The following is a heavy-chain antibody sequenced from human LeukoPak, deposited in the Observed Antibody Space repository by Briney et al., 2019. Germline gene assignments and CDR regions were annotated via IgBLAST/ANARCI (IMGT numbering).Heavy chain of an antibody. CDR1: GFTFSNYG. J-gene: IGHJ4*02. Sequence: GGSLRLSCAASGFTFSNYGMHWVRQAPGKGLEWVALISFDGSQKYYADSVKGRFTISRDNSKNTLYLQMNSLRAEDTAVYYCAKDPGGGYFDYWGQGTLVTVSS. CDR2: ISFDGSQK. CDR3: AKDPGGGYFDY. D-gene: IGHD1-26*01. V-gene: IGHV3-30*02.